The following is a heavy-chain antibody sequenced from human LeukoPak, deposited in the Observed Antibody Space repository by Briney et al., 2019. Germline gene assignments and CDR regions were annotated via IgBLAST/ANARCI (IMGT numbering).Heavy chain of an antibody. CDR3: ARHVGLTSYISSFNY. V-gene: IGHV5-51*01. CDR2: IYPVDSDT. J-gene: IGHJ4*02. D-gene: IGHD2-2*01. CDR1: GYNFTNYW. Sequence: GESLKISCQASGYNFTNYWIGWVRQMPGKGLEWMGIIYPVDSDTRYSPSFQGQVTISANKSISSAYLQWSSLKASDAAMYYCARHVGLTSYISSFNYWGQGTLVTVSS.